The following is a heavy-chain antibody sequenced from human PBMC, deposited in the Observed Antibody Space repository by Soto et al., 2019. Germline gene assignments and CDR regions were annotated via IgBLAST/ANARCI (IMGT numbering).Heavy chain of an antibody. D-gene: IGHD1-1*01. Sequence: EVQLLESGGGLVQPGGSLRLSCAVSGFSFSTYSVTWVRQAPGKGLEWVSGVSGGSGVTHYADSVKGRFTITGDNSKNTVYLHMNSLRVEDTAVYYCAKWNGDGDYWGQGTLVTVSS. J-gene: IGHJ4*02. CDR2: VSGGSGVT. CDR1: GFSFSTYS. V-gene: IGHV3-23*01. CDR3: AKWNGDGDY.